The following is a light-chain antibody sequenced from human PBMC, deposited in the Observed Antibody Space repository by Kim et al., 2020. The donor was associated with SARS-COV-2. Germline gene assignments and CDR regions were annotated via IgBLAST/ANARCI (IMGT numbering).Light chain of an antibody. CDR2: GAS. Sequence: VGAGASATLSCRASQSVSSNLAWYQQNPGQAPRLLIYGASTRTTGIPARFSSSGSRTEFTLTISSLQSEDFAVYYYQQYNNWPLTFGGGTKVDIK. J-gene: IGKJ4*01. V-gene: IGKV3-15*01. CDR3: QQYNNWPLT. CDR1: QSVSSN.